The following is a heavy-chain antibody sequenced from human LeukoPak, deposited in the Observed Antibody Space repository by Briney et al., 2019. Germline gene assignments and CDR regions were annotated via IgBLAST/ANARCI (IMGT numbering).Heavy chain of an antibody. CDR3: ATFPSGSYSAY. D-gene: IGHD1-26*01. Sequence: GSLRLSCAASGFTFSSYTMSWVRQAPGKGLEWVAAISGSGGTTYYTDSVKGRFTISRDHSKNTLYLQMNSLRAEDTAVYYCATFPSGSYSAYWGQGTLVTVSS. CDR2: ISGSGGTT. V-gene: IGHV3-23*01. J-gene: IGHJ4*02. CDR1: GFTFSSYT.